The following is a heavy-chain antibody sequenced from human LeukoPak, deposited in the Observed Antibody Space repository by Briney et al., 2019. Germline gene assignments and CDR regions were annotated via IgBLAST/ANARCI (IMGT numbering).Heavy chain of an antibody. D-gene: IGHD6-13*01. CDR3: ARADLAAAGFDY. J-gene: IGHJ4*02. CDR1: GGTFSSYA. V-gene: IGHV1-69*04. CDR2: IIPILGIA. Sequence: SVKVSCKASGGTFSSYAISWVRQAPGQGLEWMGRIIPILGIAHYAQKFQGRVTITADKSTSKAYMALSSLRSEDTAVYYCARADLAAAGFDYWGQGTLVTVSS.